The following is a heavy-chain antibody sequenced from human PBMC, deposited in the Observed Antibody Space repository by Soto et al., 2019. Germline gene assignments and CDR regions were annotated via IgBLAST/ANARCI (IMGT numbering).Heavy chain of an antibody. D-gene: IGHD6-19*01. V-gene: IGHV1-69*13. CDR3: ARGPFTPYSSGWYSGYYYGMDV. J-gene: IGHJ6*02. CDR2: IIPIFGTA. Sequence: EASVKVSCKASGGTFSSYAISWVRQAPGQGLGWMGGIIPIFGTANYAQKFQGRVTITADESTGTAYMELSSLRSEDTAVYYCARGPFTPYSSGWYSGYYYGMDVWGQGTTVTVYS. CDR1: GGTFSSYA.